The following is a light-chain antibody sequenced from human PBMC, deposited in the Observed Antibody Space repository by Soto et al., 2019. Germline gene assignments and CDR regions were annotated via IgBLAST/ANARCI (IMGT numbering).Light chain of an antibody. Sequence: STLSASVGDRVTITCRASQRISTWLAWYQQKPGKAPKLLIYGASTLGSGVPSRFSGSGSGSEFTLTISSLHPDDFATYFCQHYDNYSKTFGQGTKVDI. J-gene: IGKJ1*01. V-gene: IGKV1-5*01. CDR3: QHYDNYSKT. CDR2: GAS. CDR1: QRISTW.